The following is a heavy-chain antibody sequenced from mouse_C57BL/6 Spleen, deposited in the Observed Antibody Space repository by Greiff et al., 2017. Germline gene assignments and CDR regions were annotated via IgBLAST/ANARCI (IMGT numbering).Heavy chain of an antibody. CDR2: ILPGSGST. J-gene: IGHJ3*01. CDR1: GYTFTGYW. Sequence: QVQLKESGAELIKPGASVKLSCKATGYTFTGYWIEWVKQRPGHGLEWIGEILPGSGSTNYNEKFKSKATFTADKSSNTAYMQLSSLTTEDSALDYCAGVYWSNYVPFAYWGQGILVTVSA. CDR3: AGVYWSNYVPFAY. V-gene: IGHV1-9*01. D-gene: IGHD2-5*01.